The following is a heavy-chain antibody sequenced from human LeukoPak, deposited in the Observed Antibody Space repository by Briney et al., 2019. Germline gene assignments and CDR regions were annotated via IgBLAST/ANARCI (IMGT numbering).Heavy chain of an antibody. V-gene: IGHV4-59*01. Sequence: SETLSLTCTVSGGSISSYYWSWIRQPPGKGLEWTGYIYYSGSTNYNPSLKSRVTISVDTSKNQFSLKLSSVTAADTAVYYCARGLTAMVLPFDYWGQGTLVTVSS. D-gene: IGHD5-18*01. CDR2: IYYSGST. CDR1: GGSISSYY. J-gene: IGHJ4*02. CDR3: ARGLTAMVLPFDY.